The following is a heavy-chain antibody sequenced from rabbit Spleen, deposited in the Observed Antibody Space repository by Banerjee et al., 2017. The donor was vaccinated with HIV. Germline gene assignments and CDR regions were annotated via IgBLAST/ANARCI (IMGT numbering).Heavy chain of an antibody. CDR3: ARDLAGAIGWNFYL. V-gene: IGHV1S40*01. CDR2: IYAGSGST. J-gene: IGHJ4*01. Sequence: QSLEESGGDLVKPGASLTLTCKASGFTISSSYYMCWVRQAPGKGLEWIGCIYAGSGSTYYATWAKGRFTISTTSSTTVTLQMTSLTAADTATYFCARDLAGAIGWNFYLWGQGTLVTVS. D-gene: IGHD4-1*01. CDR1: GFTISSSYY.